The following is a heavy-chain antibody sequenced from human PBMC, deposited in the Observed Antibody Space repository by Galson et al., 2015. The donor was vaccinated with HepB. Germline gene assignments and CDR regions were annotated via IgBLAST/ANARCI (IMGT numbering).Heavy chain of an antibody. D-gene: IGHD3-3*01. CDR2: MNPNSGNT. Sequence: SVKVSCKASGYTFTSYDINWVRQATGQGLEWMGWMNPNSGNTGYAQKFQGRVTMTRNTSISTAYMELSSLRSEDTAVYYCARVYYDFSVHSSNRNYNDAFDIWGQGTMVTVSS. CDR1: GYTFTSYD. V-gene: IGHV1-8*01. CDR3: ARVYYDFSVHSSNRNYNDAFDI. J-gene: IGHJ3*02.